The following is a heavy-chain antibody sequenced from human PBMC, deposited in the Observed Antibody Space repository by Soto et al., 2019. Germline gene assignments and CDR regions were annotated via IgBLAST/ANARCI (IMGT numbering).Heavy chain of an antibody. D-gene: IGHD2-15*01. V-gene: IGHV1-8*01. CDR3: ARGVLDCSGGSCYLLDY. J-gene: IGHJ4*02. CDR2: MNPNSGNT. CDR1: GYTFTSYD. Sequence: QVQLVQSGAEVKKPGASVKVSCKASGYTFTSYDINWVRQATGQGLEWMGWMNPNSGNTGYAQKFQGRVTMTRNTSISTAYMELSSLRSEDTAVYYCARGVLDCSGGSCYLLDYWSQGTLVTVSS.